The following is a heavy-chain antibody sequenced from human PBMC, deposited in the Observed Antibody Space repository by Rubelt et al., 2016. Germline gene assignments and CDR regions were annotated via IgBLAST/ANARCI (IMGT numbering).Heavy chain of an antibody. CDR1: YR. Sequence: YRMHWVRQAPGKGLEWLAFIWSDGSKKYYTDSVKGRFTISRDNSRSTLYLQLSSLRAEDTAVYYCARGSSGSVNVVPPPYFDYWGQGTLVTVSS. V-gene: IGHV3-33*01. CDR3: ARGSSGSVNVVPPPYFDY. CDR2: IWSDGSKK. D-gene: IGHD6-19*01. J-gene: IGHJ4*02.